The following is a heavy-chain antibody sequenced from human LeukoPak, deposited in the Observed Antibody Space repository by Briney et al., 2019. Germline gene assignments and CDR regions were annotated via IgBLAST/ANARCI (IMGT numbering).Heavy chain of an antibody. D-gene: IGHD2-2*01. CDR2: INHSGST. CDR3: ARGRSQGYCSSTSCYHVWFDP. CDR1: GGSFSGYY. Sequence: SETLSLTCAVYGGSFSGYYWSWIRQPPGKGLEWIGEINHSGSTNYNPSLKSRVTISVDTSKNQFSLKLSSVTAADTAVYYCARGRSQGYCSSTSCYHVWFDPWGQGTLVTVSS. V-gene: IGHV4-34*01. J-gene: IGHJ5*02.